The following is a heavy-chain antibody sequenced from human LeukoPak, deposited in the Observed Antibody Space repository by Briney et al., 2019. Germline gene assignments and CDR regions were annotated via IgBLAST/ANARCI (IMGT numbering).Heavy chain of an antibody. D-gene: IGHD3-22*01. V-gene: IGHV4-4*07. CDR1: GGSISSYY. Sequence: PSETLSLTCTVSGGSISSYYWSWIRQPAGKGLEWIGRIYTSGSTNYNPSLKSRVTISVDTSKNQFSLKLSSVTAADTAVYYCARQLMIDYYYYYYYMDVWGRGTTVTISS. CDR3: ARQLMIDYYYYYYYMDV. J-gene: IGHJ6*03. CDR2: IYTSGST.